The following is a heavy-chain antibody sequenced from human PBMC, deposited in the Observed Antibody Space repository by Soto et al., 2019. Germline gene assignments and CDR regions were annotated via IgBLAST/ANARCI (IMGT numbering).Heavy chain of an antibody. CDR2: ISYDGSNK. CDR1: GFTFSSYG. V-gene: IGHV3-30*18. CDR3: AKPPNGGSFSDYYYSGMDV. D-gene: IGHD2-15*01. J-gene: IGHJ6*02. Sequence: QVQLVESGGGVVQPGRSLRLSCAASGFTFSSYGMHWVRQAPGKGLEWVAVISYDGSNKYYADSVKGRFTISRDNSKNTLYLQKNSLRAEDTAVYYCAKPPNGGSFSDYYYSGMDVWGQGTTVTVSS.